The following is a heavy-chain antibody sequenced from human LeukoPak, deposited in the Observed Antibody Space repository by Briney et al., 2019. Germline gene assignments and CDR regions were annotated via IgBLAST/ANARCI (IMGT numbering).Heavy chain of an antibody. CDR1: GGSISRYY. J-gene: IGHJ4*02. V-gene: IGHV4-59*01. D-gene: IGHD3-9*01. CDR2: IYYSGST. Sequence: RSSETLSLTCTVSGGSISRYYWSWSRQPPGKGLEWIGYIYYSGSTNYNPSLKSRVTISVDTSKNQFSLKLSSVTAADTAVYYCARVPILTGYYTYYFDYWGQGTLVTVSS. CDR3: ARVPILTGYYTYYFDY.